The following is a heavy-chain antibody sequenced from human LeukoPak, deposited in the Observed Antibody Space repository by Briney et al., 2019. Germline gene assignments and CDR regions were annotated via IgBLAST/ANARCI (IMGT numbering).Heavy chain of an antibody. CDR1: GGTFISYA. V-gene: IGHV1-69*01. CDR3: AREIRNFLYSSGWYFDY. J-gene: IGHJ4*02. D-gene: IGHD6-19*01. CDR2: IIPISGTA. Sequence: SVKVSCKASGGTFISYAISWVRQAPGQGLEWMGGIIPISGTANYAQKFQGRVTITADESTSTAYMELSSLRSEDTAMYYCAREIRNFLYSSGWYFDYWGQGTLVTVSS.